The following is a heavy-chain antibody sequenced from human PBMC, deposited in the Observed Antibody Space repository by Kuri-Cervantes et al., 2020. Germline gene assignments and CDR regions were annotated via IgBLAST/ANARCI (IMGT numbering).Heavy chain of an antibody. V-gene: IGHV3-30*18. D-gene: IGHD3-10*01. J-gene: IGHJ4*02. CDR2: ISFDGSHR. CDR3: ANTYYYGSGTSFDY. CDR1: GLTFSSYG. Sequence: GGSLRLSCAASGLTFSSYGMHWVRQAPGKGLEWVAVISFDGSHRYSADSVKGRFTISRDNSKNTLYLQMNSLRAEDTAVYYCANTYYYGSGTSFDYWGQGTLVTVSS.